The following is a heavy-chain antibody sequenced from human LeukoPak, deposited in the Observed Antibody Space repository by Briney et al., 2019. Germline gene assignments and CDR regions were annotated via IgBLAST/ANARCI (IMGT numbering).Heavy chain of an antibody. V-gene: IGHV3-43*01. J-gene: IGHJ5*02. D-gene: IGHD2-2*01. CDR2: ISWDGGST. CDR1: GFTFDDYT. CDR3: EKARYCSSTSCPDNWFDP. Sequence: GGSLRLSCAASGFTFDDYTMHWVRQAPGKGLEWVSLISWDGGSTYYADSVKGRFTISRDNSKNSLYLQMNSVRTEDTALYYYEKARYCSSTSCPDNWFDPSGQGTPVTVSS.